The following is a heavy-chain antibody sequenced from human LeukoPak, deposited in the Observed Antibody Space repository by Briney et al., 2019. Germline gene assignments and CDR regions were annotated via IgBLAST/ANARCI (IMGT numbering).Heavy chain of an antibody. Sequence: PSETLSLTCTVSGGSISSSSYYWGWIRQPPGKGLEWIGSIYYSGTTYYNPSLKTRVTISVDTSKNQFSLNLSSVTAADTAVYYCATWRTAKTGFDYWGQGTLVTVSS. CDR2: IYYSGTT. J-gene: IGHJ4*02. D-gene: IGHD1-1*01. CDR3: ATWRTAKTGFDY. CDR1: GGSISSSSYY. V-gene: IGHV4-39*01.